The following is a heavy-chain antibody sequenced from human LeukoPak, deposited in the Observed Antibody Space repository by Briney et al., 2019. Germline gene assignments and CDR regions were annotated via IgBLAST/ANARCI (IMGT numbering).Heavy chain of an antibody. V-gene: IGHV3-15*01. Sequence: GGSLRLSCAASGFTFTNAWMSWVRQAPGKGLEWIGRIKSKTVGGTTDYTAPVKGRFTISRDDSKNTLYLQMNSLKTEGTAVYYCTTGPFDYYGSASYLANGMDVWGQGTTVTVSS. J-gene: IGHJ6*02. D-gene: IGHD3-10*01. CDR3: TTGPFDYYGSASYLANGMDV. CDR1: GFTFTNAW. CDR2: IKSKTVGGTT.